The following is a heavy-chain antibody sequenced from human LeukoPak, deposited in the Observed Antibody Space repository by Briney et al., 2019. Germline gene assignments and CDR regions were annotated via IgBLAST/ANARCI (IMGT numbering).Heavy chain of an antibody. CDR3: AKEIGKLHYYDSSGYSFDY. D-gene: IGHD3-22*01. V-gene: IGHV3-30*02. CDR2: IRYDGSNK. J-gene: IGHJ4*02. CDR1: GFTFSSYW. Sequence: PGGSLRLSCAASGFTFSSYWMHWVRQAPGKGLEWVAFIRYDGSNKYYADSVKGRFTISRDNSKNTLYLQMNSLRAEDTAVYYCAKEIGKLHYYDSSGYSFDYWGQGTLVTVSS.